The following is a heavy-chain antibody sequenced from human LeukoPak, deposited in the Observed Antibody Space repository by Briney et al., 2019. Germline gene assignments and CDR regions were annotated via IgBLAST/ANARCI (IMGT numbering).Heavy chain of an antibody. V-gene: IGHV3-74*01. J-gene: IGHJ4*02. CDR2: ISPTGSTT. CDR1: GFTFSSYW. Sequence: HTGGSLRLSCAASGFTFSSYWMHWVRQAPGKGLVWVSRISPTGSTTSYADSVKGRFTVSRDNAKNTLYLQVNNLRAEDTAVYYCARGPNSNWSGLDFWGQGTLLTVSS. CDR3: ARGPNSNWSGLDF. D-gene: IGHD6-6*01.